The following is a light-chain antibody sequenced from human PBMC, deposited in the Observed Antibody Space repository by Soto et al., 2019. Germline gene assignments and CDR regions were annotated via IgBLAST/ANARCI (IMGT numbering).Light chain of an antibody. J-gene: IGKJ3*01. V-gene: IGKV3-11*01. Sequence: EILLTQSPATLSLXSAXVATLSFMASQSVSSYLAWYQQKPGQAPRLLIYDASNRATGIPARFSGSGSGTDFTLTISSLEPEDFAVYYCQQRSNWPLTFGPGTKVDIK. CDR3: QQRSNWPLT. CDR2: DAS. CDR1: QSVSSY.